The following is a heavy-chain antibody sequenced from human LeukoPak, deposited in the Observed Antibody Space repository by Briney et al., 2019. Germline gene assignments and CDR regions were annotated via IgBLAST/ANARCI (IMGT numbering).Heavy chain of an antibody. D-gene: IGHD5-12*01. Sequence: KPSETLSLTCSVSGGSISSYYWSWIRQPPGKGLEWIGYIYHNGNTNYNPSLKNGVTLSVNTSNNQFSLKLSSVTAADTAVYYCARDRGFGCYDYWGQGTLVTVSS. CDR2: IYHNGNT. J-gene: IGHJ4*02. CDR3: ARDRGFGCYDY. CDR1: GGSISSYY. V-gene: IGHV4-59*12.